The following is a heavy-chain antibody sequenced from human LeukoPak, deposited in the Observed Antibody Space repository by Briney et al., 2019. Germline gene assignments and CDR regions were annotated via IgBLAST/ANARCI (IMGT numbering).Heavy chain of an antibody. CDR3: ARASDYGDSYYGMDV. J-gene: IGHJ6*04. D-gene: IGHD4-17*01. Sequence: ASVKVSCKASGGTFSSYAISWVRQAPGQGLEWMGIINPSGGSTSYAQKFQGRVTMTRDTSTSTVYMELSSLRSEDTAVYYCARASDYGDSYYGMDVWGKGTTVTVSS. V-gene: IGHV1-46*01. CDR2: INPSGGST. CDR1: GGTFSSYA.